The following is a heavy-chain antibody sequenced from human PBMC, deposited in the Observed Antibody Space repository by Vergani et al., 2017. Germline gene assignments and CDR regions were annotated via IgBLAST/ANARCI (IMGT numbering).Heavy chain of an antibody. CDR2: INHSGST. V-gene: IGHV4-34*01. J-gene: IGHJ4*02. Sequence: QVQLQQWGAGLLKPSETLSLTCAVYGGSFSGYYWSWIRQPPGKGLEWIGEINHSGSTNYNPSLKSRVTISVDTSKNQFSLKLSFVTAADTAVYYCAREILLELPGYFDYWGQGTLVTVSS. D-gene: IGHD1-7*01. CDR1: GGSFSGYY. CDR3: AREILLELPGYFDY.